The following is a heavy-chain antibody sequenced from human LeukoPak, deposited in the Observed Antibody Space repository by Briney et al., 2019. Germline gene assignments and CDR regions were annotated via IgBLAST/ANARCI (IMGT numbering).Heavy chain of an antibody. Sequence: SETLSLTCTVSGGSISSGGYYWSWIRQHPGTGLEWIGYIYYSGSTYYNPSLKSRVTVSVDTSKNQFSLRLSSVTAADTAVYYCARVDYSNYYYGMDVWGQGTTVTVSS. CDR1: GGSISSGGYY. D-gene: IGHD4-11*01. J-gene: IGHJ6*02. CDR3: ARVDYSNYYYGMDV. CDR2: IYYSGST. V-gene: IGHV4-31*03.